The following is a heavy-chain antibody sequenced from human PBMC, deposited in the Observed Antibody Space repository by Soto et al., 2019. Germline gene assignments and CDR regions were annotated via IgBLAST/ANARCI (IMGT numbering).Heavy chain of an antibody. Sequence: QEELVQSGAEVKKPGSSVNVSCKASGGTFARYSITWVRQAHGQRLEWMGEIIPLLKTVNYAQKFQGRVTITGDRSTSTVYMALSRLRSDDTAVYYCARDPVDRFGYMDVWGHGTTVTVS. V-gene: IGHV1-69*06. CDR3: ARDPVDRFGYMDV. CDR1: GGTFARYS. D-gene: IGHD6-25*01. J-gene: IGHJ6*02. CDR2: IIPLLKTV.